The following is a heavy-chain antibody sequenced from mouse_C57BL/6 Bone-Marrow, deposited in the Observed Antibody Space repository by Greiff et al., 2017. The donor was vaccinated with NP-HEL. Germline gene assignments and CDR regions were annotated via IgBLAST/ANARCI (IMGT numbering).Heavy chain of an antibody. D-gene: IGHD1-1*01. J-gene: IGHJ2*01. V-gene: IGHV1-64*01. CDR2: IHPNSGST. CDR1: GYTFTSYW. Sequence: QVHVKQPGAELVKPGASVKLSCKASGYTFTSYWMHWVKQRPGQGLEWIGMIHPNSGSTNYNEKFKSKATLTVDKSSSTAYMQLSSLTSEDSAVYYCARTTARWYFDYWGQGTTLTVSS. CDR3: ARTTARWYFDY.